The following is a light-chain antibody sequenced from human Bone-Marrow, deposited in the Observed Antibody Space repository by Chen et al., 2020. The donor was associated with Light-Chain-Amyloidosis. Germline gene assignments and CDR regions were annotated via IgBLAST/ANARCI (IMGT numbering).Light chain of an antibody. CDR2: DDS. J-gene: IGLJ1*01. CDR1: SGNVGAYNY. Sequence: QSALTQPASVSGSPGQSITISCTGTSGNVGAYNYVSWYQQHPGKAPKLLSYDDSNRPSGVSNRFSGSKSGNTASLTISGLQAEDEADYYCNSYTTSDTYVFGTGTEVTVL. CDR3: NSYTTSDTYV. V-gene: IGLV2-14*03.